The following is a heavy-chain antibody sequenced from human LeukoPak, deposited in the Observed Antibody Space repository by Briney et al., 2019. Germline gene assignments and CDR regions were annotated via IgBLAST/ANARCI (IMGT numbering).Heavy chain of an antibody. CDR3: AKVVDTPMILYGAFDI. J-gene: IGHJ3*02. CDR1: GFTFSDYY. D-gene: IGHD5-18*01. V-gene: IGHV3-11*06. CDR2: ISTSSSYI. Sequence: PGGSLRLSCAASGFTFSDYYMSWIRQAPGKGLEWVSFISTSSSYIHYADSVKGRFTISRDNAKNSLYLQMNSLRAEDTAVYYCAKVVDTPMILYGAFDIWGQGTMVTVAS.